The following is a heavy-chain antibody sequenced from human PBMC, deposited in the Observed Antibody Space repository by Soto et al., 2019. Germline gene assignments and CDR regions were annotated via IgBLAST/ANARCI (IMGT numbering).Heavy chain of an antibody. CDR1: GGSISSYY. CDR2: IYYSGST. J-gene: IGHJ4*02. Sequence: SETLSLTCTVSGGSISSYYWSWIRQPPGKGLEWIGYIYYSGSTNYNPSLKSRVTISVDTSKNHFSLKLSSVTAADTAVYYCARYGDYLDYWGQGTLVTVSS. D-gene: IGHD4-17*01. V-gene: IGHV4-59*08. CDR3: ARYGDYLDY.